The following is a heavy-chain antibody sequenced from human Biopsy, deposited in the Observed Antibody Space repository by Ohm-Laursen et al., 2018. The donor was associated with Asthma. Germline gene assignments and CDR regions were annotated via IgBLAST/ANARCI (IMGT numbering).Heavy chain of an antibody. CDR3: ARVKDGYNFDY. D-gene: IGHD5-24*01. CDR1: GGSISSGGYY. CDR2: IYHSGST. V-gene: IGHV4-30-2*01. Sequence: TLSLSCTVSGGSISSGGYYWSWIRQHPGMGLEWIGYIYHSGSTYYNPSLKSRVTISVYRSKNQFSLNLSSVTAADTAVYYCARVKDGYNFDYWGQGTLVTVSS. J-gene: IGHJ4*02.